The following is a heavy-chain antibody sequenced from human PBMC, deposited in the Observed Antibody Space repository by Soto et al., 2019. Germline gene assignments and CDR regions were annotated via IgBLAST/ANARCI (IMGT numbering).Heavy chain of an antibody. CDR3: ARDMVDRNSYGYYYYYGMDV. J-gene: IGHJ6*02. V-gene: IGHV1-46*01. CDR2: INPSGGST. Sequence: ASVKVSCKASGYTFTSYYMHWVRQAPGQGLEWMGIINPSGGSTSYAQKFQGRVTMTRDTSTSTVYMELSSLRSEDTAVYYCARDMVDRNSYGYYYYYGMDVWGQGTTVTVSS. CDR1: GYTFTSYY. D-gene: IGHD5-18*01.